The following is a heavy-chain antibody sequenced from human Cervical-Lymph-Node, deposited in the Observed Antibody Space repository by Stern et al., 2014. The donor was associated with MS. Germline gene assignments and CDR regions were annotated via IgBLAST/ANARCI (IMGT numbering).Heavy chain of an antibody. J-gene: IGHJ4*02. CDR3: ARDYGDYAFDY. D-gene: IGHD4-17*01. CDR2: IYPGDSDT. V-gene: IGHV5-51*01. CDR1: GYRFTANW. Sequence: EDQLVESGAEVKKPGESLKISCKGSGYRFTANWIAWVRQMPGQGLEWMGIIYPGDSDTRYSPSFQGQVTISADKSISTAYLQWSSLKASDTAMYYCARDYGDYAFDYWGQGTLVTVSS.